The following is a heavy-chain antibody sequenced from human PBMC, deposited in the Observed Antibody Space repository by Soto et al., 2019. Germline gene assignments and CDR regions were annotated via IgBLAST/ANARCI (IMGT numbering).Heavy chain of an antibody. CDR3: ARAYSGYAQGQSAKQQLVVNWFDP. J-gene: IGHJ5*02. D-gene: IGHD5-12*01. CDR1: GYTFTGYY. Sequence: ASVQVSCKASGYTFTGYYRHWVRQAPGQGLEWMGWINPNSGGTNYAQKFQGWVTMTRDTSISTAYMELSRLRSDDTAVYYCARAYSGYAQGQSAKQQLVVNWFDPWGQGTLVTVSS. V-gene: IGHV1-2*04. CDR2: INPNSGGT.